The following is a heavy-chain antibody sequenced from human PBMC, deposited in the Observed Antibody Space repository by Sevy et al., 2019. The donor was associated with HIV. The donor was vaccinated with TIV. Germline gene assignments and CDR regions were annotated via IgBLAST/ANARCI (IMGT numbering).Heavy chain of an antibody. D-gene: IGHD2-15*01. Sequence: SETLSLTCTVSGGSISSGGYFWSWIRQHPGKGLEWIGYMYHSGSTYYNPSLKSRLSMSMDPSKNPFSLRMSTVTAADTAIYFCARATGSSAGFDSWGHGTVVTVSS. CDR3: ARATGSSAGFDS. V-gene: IGHV4-31*03. J-gene: IGHJ4*01. CDR2: MYHSGST. CDR1: GGSISSGGYF.